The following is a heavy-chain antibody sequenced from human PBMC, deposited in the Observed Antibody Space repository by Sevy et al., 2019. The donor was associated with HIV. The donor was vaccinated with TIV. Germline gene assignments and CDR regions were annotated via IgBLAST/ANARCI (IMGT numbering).Heavy chain of an antibody. D-gene: IGHD1-26*01. CDR2: ISWNSGSI. J-gene: IGHJ6*02. Sequence: GGSLRLSCAASGFTFDDYAMHWVRQAPGKGLEWVSGISWNSGSIGYVDSVKGRFTISRDNAKNSLYLQMNSLRAEDTALYYCAKDLLGGSYYYGMDVWGQGTTVTVSS. CDR3: AKDLLGGSYYYGMDV. CDR1: GFTFDDYA. V-gene: IGHV3-9*01.